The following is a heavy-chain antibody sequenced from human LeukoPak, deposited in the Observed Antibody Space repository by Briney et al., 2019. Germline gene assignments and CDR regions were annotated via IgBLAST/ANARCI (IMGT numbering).Heavy chain of an antibody. D-gene: IGHD3-3*01. CDR3: ARALRFWSEENYYYYYYMDV. V-gene: IGHV4-4*07. CDR1: GGSISSYY. CDR2: IYTSGST. J-gene: IGHJ6*03. Sequence: SSETLSLTCTVSGGSISSYYWSWIRQPAGKGLEWIGRIYTSGSTNYNPSLKSRVTMSVDTSKNQFSLKLSSVTAADTAVYYCARALRFWSEENYYYYYYMDVWGKGTTVTASS.